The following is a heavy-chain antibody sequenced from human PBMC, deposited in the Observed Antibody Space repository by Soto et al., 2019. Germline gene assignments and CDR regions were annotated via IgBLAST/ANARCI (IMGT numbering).Heavy chain of an antibody. D-gene: IGHD6-13*01. J-gene: IGHJ4*02. CDR1: GGSMRNYF. Sequence: SLTCTVSGGSMRNYFWTWIRQPPVKGLEWIGYIHYSGTTSFFPSYNPSLRSRVTISEDTSKNQFSLKLLSVTTADTAVYFCAAGEASSRNLAPYYLDFWGQGTLVTVSS. V-gene: IGHV4-59*01. CDR3: AAGEASSRNLAPYYLDF. CDR2: IHYSGTT.